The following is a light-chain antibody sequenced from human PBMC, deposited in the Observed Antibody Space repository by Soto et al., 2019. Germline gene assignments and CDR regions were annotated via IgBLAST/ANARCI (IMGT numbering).Light chain of an antibody. V-gene: IGKV1D-8*01. Sequence: VIWMTQSPSLLSASTGDRVTISCRMSQVISSYLAWYQQKPGKAPELLIYAASTLQSGVPSRFSGSGSGTDFTLTISCLQSEDFATDYCQQYYSFPLTFGQGTKVEIK. CDR1: QVISSY. J-gene: IGKJ1*01. CDR2: AAS. CDR3: QQYYSFPLT.